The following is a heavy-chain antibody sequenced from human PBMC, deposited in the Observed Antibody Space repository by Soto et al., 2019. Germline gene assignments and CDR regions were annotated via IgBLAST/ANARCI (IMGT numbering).Heavy chain of an antibody. D-gene: IGHD3-3*01. Sequence: VASVTVSCQASGYTFTSYAMHWVRQAPGQRLEWMGWINAGNGNTKYSQKFQGRVTITRDTSASTAYMELSSLRSEDTAVYYCARALQVYYDFWSGYSQRLNWFDPWGQGTLVTVSS. CDR1: GYTFTSYA. CDR2: INAGNGNT. V-gene: IGHV1-3*01. J-gene: IGHJ5*02. CDR3: ARALQVYYDFWSGYSQRLNWFDP.